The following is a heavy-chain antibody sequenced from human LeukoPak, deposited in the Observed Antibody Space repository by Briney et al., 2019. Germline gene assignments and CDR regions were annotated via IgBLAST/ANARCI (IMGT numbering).Heavy chain of an antibody. V-gene: IGHV4-59*01. CDR3: AGTHYDFWSAYLDS. CDR2: IYHRDNT. J-gene: IGHJ4*02. Sequence: SETLSLTCTVSGASINYNYWSWVRQPPGKGLEWIGYIYHRDNTNYNPSLESRVTISLDTSRSQFSLKLRSVTAADTAVYYCAGTHYDFWSAYLDSWGQGTLVTVSS. CDR1: GASINYNY. D-gene: IGHD3-3*01.